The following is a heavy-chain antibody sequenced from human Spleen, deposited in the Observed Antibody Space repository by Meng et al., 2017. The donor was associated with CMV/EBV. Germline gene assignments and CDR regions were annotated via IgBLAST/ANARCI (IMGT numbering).Heavy chain of an antibody. D-gene: IGHD5-18*01. J-gene: IGHJ6*02. CDR3: AREFGGYSHGKNSGYHKSGMDV. CDR1: GFTFSTYW. CDR2: IHQDGSEE. Sequence: GRSLKISCAASGFTFSTYWMSWVRQAPGKGLDWVANIHQDGSEEYYVDSVKGRFTIFRDNAKNTVYLQMRSLRAEDTAVYYCAREFGGYSHGKNSGYHKSGMDVWGQGTTVTVSS. V-gene: IGHV3-7*01.